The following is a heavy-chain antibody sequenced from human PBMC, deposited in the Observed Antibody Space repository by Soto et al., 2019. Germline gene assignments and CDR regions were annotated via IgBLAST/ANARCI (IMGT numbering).Heavy chain of an antibody. CDR2: ISSSSRNI. CDR3: ARGVPGTYAVDV. D-gene: IGHD1-26*01. Sequence: PGGSLRLSCADSGFTFSHYSMNWVRQAPGKGLEWVSYISSSSRNIYYAHSVKGRFTIFRDTAKNSLYLQMNSLRAEDTAVYYCARGVPGTYAVDVWGQGTTVTVSS. V-gene: IGHV3-48*01. CDR1: GFTFSHYS. J-gene: IGHJ6*02.